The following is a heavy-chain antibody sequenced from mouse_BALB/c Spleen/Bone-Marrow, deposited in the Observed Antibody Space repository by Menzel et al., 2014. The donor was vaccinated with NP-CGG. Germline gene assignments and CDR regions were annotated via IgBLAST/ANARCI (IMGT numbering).Heavy chain of an antibody. CDR2: IYPGDGDT. V-gene: IGHV1-80*01. J-gene: IGHJ2*01. CDR3: ARGGISVDY. CDR1: GYAFSVYW. Sequence: VQLVESGAELVRPGSSVKISCKASGYAFSVYWMNWVKQRPGQGLEWIGQIYPGDGDTNYNGKFKGRATLTADKSSNTAYMQLSSLTSEDSAAYFCARGGISVDYWGQGTTLTVSS.